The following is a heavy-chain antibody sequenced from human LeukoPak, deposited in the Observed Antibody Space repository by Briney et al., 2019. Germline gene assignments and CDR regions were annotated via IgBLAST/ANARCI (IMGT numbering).Heavy chain of an antibody. J-gene: IGHJ4*02. CDR2: IRSKAYGGTT. CDR1: GFTFGDYA. D-gene: IGHD3-22*01. CDR3: TRVGYDRAPPSVLDY. V-gene: IGHV3-49*04. Sequence: GGSLRLSCTASGFTFGDYAMTWVRQAPGKGLEWVGIIRSKAYGGTTEYAASVKGRFTISRDDSKSIAYLQMNSLKTEDTAVYYCTRVGYDRAPPSVLDYWGQGTLVTVSS.